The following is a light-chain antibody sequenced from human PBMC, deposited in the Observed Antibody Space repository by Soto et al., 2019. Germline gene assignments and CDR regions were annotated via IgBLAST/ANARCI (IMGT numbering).Light chain of an antibody. Sequence: QSALTQPPSVSGAPGQRVTISCTGSSSNIGTNYDVHWYQQLPGTAPKLLIYGNSNRPSGVPDRFSGSKSATSASLAITGLQAEDEADYYCQSYDTRVVFGGGTQLTVL. J-gene: IGLJ2*01. CDR3: QSYDTRVV. V-gene: IGLV1-40*01. CDR2: GNS. CDR1: SSNIGTNYD.